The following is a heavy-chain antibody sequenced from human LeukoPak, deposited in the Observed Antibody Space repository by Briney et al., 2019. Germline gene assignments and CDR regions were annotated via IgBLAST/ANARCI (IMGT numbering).Heavy chain of an antibody. V-gene: IGHV4-34*01. J-gene: IGHJ4*02. CDR1: GGSFSGYY. Sequence: PSETLSLTCAVYGGSFSGYYWSWIRQPPGKGLEWIGEINHSGSTNYNPSLKSRVTISVDTSKNQFSLKLSSVTAADTAVYYCAREEYGSGSKYFDYWGQGTLVTVSS. CDR2: INHSGST. CDR3: AREEYGSGSKYFDY. D-gene: IGHD3-10*01.